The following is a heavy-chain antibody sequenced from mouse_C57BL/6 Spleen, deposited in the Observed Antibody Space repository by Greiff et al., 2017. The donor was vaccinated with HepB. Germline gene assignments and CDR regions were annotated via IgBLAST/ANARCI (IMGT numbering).Heavy chain of an antibody. CDR2: IDPETGGT. J-gene: IGHJ2*01. V-gene: IGHV1-15*01. Sequence: QVQLQQSGAELVRPGASVTLSCKASGYTFTDYEMYWVKQTPVHGLEWIGAIDPETGGTAYNQKFKGKAILTADKSSSTAYMELRSLTSEDSAVYYCTRGDGDYWGQGTTLTVSS. CDR1: GYTFTDYE. CDR3: TRGDGDY. D-gene: IGHD3-3*01.